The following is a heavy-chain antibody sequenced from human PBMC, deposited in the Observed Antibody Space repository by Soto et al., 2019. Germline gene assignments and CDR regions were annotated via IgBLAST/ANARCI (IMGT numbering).Heavy chain of an antibody. Sequence: ASVKVSCKASGYTFTGYYMHWVRQAPGQGLEWMGWINPNSGGTNYAQKFQGRVTMTRDTSISTAYMELSRLRSDDTAVYYCASAGDIVVVPAAPYYGMDVWGQGTTVTVSS. D-gene: IGHD2-2*01. CDR3: ASAGDIVVVPAAPYYGMDV. CDR1: GYTFTGYY. CDR2: INPNSGGT. J-gene: IGHJ6*02. V-gene: IGHV1-2*02.